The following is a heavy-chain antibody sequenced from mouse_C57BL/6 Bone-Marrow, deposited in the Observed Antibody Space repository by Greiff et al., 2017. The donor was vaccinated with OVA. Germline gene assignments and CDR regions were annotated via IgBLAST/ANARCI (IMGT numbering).Heavy chain of an antibody. V-gene: IGHV1-54*01. D-gene: IGHD3-1*01. CDR2: INPGSGGT. J-gene: IGHJ2*01. CDR1: FYAFTPSF. CDR3: ARGPFGGDD. Sequence: QVQLQQSGAELVSPGTSVTVSCKASFYAFTPSFIQWVKHRPGHGLAWIGVINPGSGGTNYNEKFKGKATLTADKSSSTAYMQLSSLTSVDSAVYFFARGPFGGDDWGQGTTLTVSS.